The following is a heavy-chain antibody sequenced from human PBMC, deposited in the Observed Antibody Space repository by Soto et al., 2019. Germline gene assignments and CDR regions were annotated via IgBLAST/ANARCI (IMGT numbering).Heavy chain of an antibody. D-gene: IGHD1-1*01. V-gene: IGHV3-23*01. CDR3: AKGDWNDAGDAFDV. Sequence: PGGSLRLSCAASGFMFDNYAMSWVRQAPGKGLEWVSTIRDSGRSTYYADSVKGRFTISRDNSKNTLYLQMNSLRAEDTAIFYCAKGDWNDAGDAFDVWGQGTMVTVSS. CDR2: IRDSGRST. CDR1: GFMFDNYA. J-gene: IGHJ3*01.